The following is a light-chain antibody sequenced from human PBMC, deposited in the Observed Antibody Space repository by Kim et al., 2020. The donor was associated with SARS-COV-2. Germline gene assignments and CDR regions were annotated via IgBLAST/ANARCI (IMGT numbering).Light chain of an antibody. J-gene: IGLJ3*02. CDR2: RNN. CDR3: AAWDDSLSVGV. Sequence: GRRVTFSFAGSSTNIGSNYVYWYQQLPGTAPKLLIFRNNQRPSGVPDRFSGSKSGTSASLVISGLRTEDEADYYCAAWDDSLSVGVFGGGTKLTVL. V-gene: IGLV1-47*01. CDR1: STNIGSNY.